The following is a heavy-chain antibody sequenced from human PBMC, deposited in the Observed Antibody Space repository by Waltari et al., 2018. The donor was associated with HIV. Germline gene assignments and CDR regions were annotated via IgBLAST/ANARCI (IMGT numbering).Heavy chain of an antibody. CDR3: ARDAPPSPRAGWKPPLDI. Sequence: VQLLQSGHELKKPGASVKLSCEVSGYNLLDYGFTWVRQVPGQGLEWLGWLPVTHGKVSYARNIQCTSTISADASTTTVYLDLRDLTTADTGVYYCARDAPPSPRAGWKPPLDIWGQGTLVTVS. CDR1: GYNLLDYG. V-gene: IGHV1-18*01. CDR2: LPVTHGKV. D-gene: IGHD1-1*01. J-gene: IGHJ4*02.